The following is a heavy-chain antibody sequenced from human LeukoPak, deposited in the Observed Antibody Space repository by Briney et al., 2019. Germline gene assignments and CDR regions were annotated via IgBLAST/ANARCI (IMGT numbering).Heavy chain of an antibody. D-gene: IGHD3-22*01. J-gene: IGHJ4*02. CDR2: ISSGSTTT. CDR3: VRDLYYDSVS. V-gene: IGHV3-48*03. Sequence: GSLRLSCAASGSTFNTDAMTWVRLAPGNRLEWISYISSGSTTTYYADSVKGRFTVSRDNTKKSLYLQMNSPRAEDTAIYYCVRDLYYDSVSWGQGTLVTVSS. CDR1: GSTFNTDA.